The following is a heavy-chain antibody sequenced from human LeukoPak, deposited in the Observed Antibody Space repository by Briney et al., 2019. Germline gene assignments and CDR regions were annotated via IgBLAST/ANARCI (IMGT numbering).Heavy chain of an antibody. CDR1: GFTFSSYW. D-gene: IGHD3-10*01. CDR3: AKVTYGSGTYGAFDS. V-gene: IGHV3-7*03. J-gene: IGHJ4*02. Sequence: PGGSLRLSCAASGFTFSSYWMIWVRQAPGKGLEWVANINQDGSEKFYVDSVRGRFTISKDNAKNSLYLQMNSLRAEDTAVYYCAKVTYGSGTYGAFDSWGQGTLVTVSS. CDR2: INQDGSEK.